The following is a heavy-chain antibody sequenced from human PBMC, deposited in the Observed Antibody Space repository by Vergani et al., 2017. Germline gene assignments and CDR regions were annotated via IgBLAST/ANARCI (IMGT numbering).Heavy chain of an antibody. CDR1: GFTFTSSA. Sequence: HMQLVQSGPEVKKPGTSVKVSCKASGFTFTSSAMQWVRQARGQRLEWIGWIVVGRGNTNYAQKFQERVTITRDMSTSTAYMELSSLRSEDTAVYYCAADHTYYDSSGYPRGNWYFDLWGRGTLVTVSS. J-gene: IGHJ2*01. D-gene: IGHD3-22*01. V-gene: IGHV1-58*02. CDR2: IVVGRGNT. CDR3: AADHTYYDSSGYPRGNWYFDL.